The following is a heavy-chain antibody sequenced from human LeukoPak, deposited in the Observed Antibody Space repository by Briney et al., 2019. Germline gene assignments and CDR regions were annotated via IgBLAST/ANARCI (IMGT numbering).Heavy chain of an antibody. CDR3: ARGLSSSWYWFDT. CDR2: INTSGNI. J-gene: IGHJ5*02. Sequence: SETLSLTCTVSGGSISSESYYWSWIRQPAGKGQEWIGRINTSGNINYNPSLKSRVTLSVDTSNNQFSLKLSSLTAADTAVYYCARGLSSSWYWFDTWGQGTLVTVSS. CDR1: GGSISSESYY. V-gene: IGHV4-61*02. D-gene: IGHD2-2*01.